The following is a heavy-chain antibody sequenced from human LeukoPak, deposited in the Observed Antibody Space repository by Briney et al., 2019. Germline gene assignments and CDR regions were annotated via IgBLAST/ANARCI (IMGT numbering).Heavy chain of an antibody. V-gene: IGHV3-48*04. CDR2: ISSSSSTI. Sequence: PGGSLRLSCAASGFTFSSYSMNWVRQAPGKGLEWVSYISSSSSTIYYADSVKGRFTISRDNAKNTLYLQMNSLRAEDTAVYYCASLGAFDIWGQGTMVTVSS. J-gene: IGHJ3*02. CDR3: ASLGAFDI. CDR1: GFTFSSYS.